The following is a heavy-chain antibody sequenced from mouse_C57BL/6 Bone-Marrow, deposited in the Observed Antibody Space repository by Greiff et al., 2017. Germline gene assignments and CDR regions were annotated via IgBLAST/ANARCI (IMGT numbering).Heavy chain of an antibody. Sequence: EVHLVESGGDLVKPGGSLKLSCAASGFTFSSYGMSWVRQTPDKRLEWVATISSGGSYTYYPASVKGRFTISRDNAKNTLYLQMSSLKSEDTAMYYCAREPTIVTTVFDWYFDVWGTGTTVTVSS. J-gene: IGHJ1*03. CDR2: ISSGGSYT. CDR3: AREPTIVTTVFDWYFDV. CDR1: GFTFSSYG. V-gene: IGHV5-6*01. D-gene: IGHD2-5*01.